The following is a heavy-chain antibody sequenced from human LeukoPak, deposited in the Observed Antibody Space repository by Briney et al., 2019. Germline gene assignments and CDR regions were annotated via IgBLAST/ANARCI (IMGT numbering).Heavy chain of an antibody. V-gene: IGHV4-39*01. Sequence: GSLRLSCAASGFTFSSYEMNWIRQPPGKGLEWIGSMYYSGSTYYNPSLKSRVTISVDTSKNQLSLKLSSVTAADTAVYYCARQKQLGRGDYWGQGTLVTVSS. CDR1: GFTFSSYE. CDR3: ARQKQLGRGDY. J-gene: IGHJ4*02. D-gene: IGHD7-27*01. CDR2: MYYSGST.